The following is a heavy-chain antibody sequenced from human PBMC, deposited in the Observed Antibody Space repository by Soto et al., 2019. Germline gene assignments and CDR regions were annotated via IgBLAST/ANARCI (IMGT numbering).Heavy chain of an antibody. D-gene: IGHD4-17*01. J-gene: IGHJ4*02. CDR1: GFTFSSYA. V-gene: IGHV3-23*01. CDR2: ISGSGGST. Sequence: GGSLRLSCAASGFTFSSYALSWVRQAPGKGLEWVSAISGSGGSTYYADSVKGRFTISRDNSKNTLYLQMNSLSAEDTAVYYCAKDRARGFGDYGPGYYFDYWGQGTLVTAPQ. CDR3: AKDRARGFGDYGPGYYFDY.